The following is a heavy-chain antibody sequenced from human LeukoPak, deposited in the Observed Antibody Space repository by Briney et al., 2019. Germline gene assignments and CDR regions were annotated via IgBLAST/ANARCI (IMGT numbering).Heavy chain of an antibody. V-gene: IGHV3-23*01. Sequence: GGSLRLSCAASGFIFGNDDMNWVRQAPGKGLEWVSGISGDADRTHYAGSVKGRFTISRDNSKNTLSLQMNSLRAEDTAVYYCAKVNWCSASCADTWGQGTLVTVSS. J-gene: IGHJ4*02. CDR1: GFIFGNDD. D-gene: IGHD2-2*01. CDR2: ISGDADRT. CDR3: AKVNWCSASCADT.